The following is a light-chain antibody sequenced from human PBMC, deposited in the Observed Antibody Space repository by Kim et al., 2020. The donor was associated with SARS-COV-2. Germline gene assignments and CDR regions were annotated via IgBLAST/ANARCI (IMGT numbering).Light chain of an antibody. CDR3: QSYDSSLSGVV. Sequence: RVTISCTGSSSNSGAGYDVHWYQQLPGTAPKLLVYGNINRPSGVPDRFSGSKSGTSASLAITGLQAEDEADYYCQSYDSSLSGVVFGGGTKLTVL. CDR1: SSNSGAGYD. V-gene: IGLV1-40*01. J-gene: IGLJ2*01. CDR2: GNI.